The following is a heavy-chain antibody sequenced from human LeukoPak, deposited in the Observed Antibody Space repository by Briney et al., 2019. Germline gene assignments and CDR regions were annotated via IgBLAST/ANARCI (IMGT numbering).Heavy chain of an antibody. CDR3: ARGTVIQIYYYYMDV. D-gene: IGHD3-22*01. Sequence: ASVKVSCKASGGTFSSDAISWVRQAPGQGLEWMGGIIPIFGTTNYAQKFQGRVTMTADKSTSTAYMELSSLISEDTAVYYCARGTVIQIYYYYMDVWGKGTTVTVSS. CDR2: IIPIFGTT. V-gene: IGHV1-69*06. J-gene: IGHJ6*03. CDR1: GGTFSSDA.